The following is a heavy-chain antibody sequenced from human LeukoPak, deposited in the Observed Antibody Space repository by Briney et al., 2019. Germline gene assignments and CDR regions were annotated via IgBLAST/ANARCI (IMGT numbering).Heavy chain of an antibody. CDR1: GFTFSSYS. V-gene: IGHV3-48*04. CDR2: ISSSSTI. D-gene: IGHD3-10*01. CDR3: ARDLYYYGSGSNFDY. Sequence: PGGSLRLSCAASGFTFSSYSMNWVRQAPGKGLEWVSYISSSSTIYYAGSVKGRFTISRDNAKNSLYLQMNSLRAEDTAVYYCARDLYYYGSGSNFDYWGQGTLVTVSS. J-gene: IGHJ4*02.